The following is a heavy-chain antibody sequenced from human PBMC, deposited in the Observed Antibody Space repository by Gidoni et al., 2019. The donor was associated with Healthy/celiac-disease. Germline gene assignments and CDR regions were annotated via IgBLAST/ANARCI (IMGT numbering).Heavy chain of an antibody. V-gene: IGHV3-30-3*01. CDR1: GLTFSSYA. CDR3: ARDWADITMAPFDY. D-gene: IGHD3-10*01. CDR2: ISYDGSNK. J-gene: IGHJ4*02. Sequence: QVQLVESGGGVVQPGRSLRLSCAAPGLTFSSYAMHWVRQAPGKGLEWVAVISYDGSNKYYADSVKGRFTISRDNSKNTLYLQMNSLRAEDTAVYYCARDWADITMAPFDYWGQGTLVTVSS.